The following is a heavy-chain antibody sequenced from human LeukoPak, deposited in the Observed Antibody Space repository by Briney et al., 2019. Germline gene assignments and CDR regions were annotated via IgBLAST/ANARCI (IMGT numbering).Heavy chain of an antibody. D-gene: IGHD2-2*01. CDR2: IYPGDSDT. CDR1: GYSFTTYW. Sequence: GESLKISCRGSGYSFTTYWIGWVRQMPAKGLEWMGIIYPGDSDTRYTPSFQGPVTMSADKSINTAYLQWSSLKASDTAMYYCARRQGCSSTSCPPDYWGQGTLVTVSP. J-gene: IGHJ4*02. V-gene: IGHV5-51*01. CDR3: ARRQGCSSTSCPPDY.